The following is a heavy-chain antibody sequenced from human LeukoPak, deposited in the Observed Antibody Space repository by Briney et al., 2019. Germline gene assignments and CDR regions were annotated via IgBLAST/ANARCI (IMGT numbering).Heavy chain of an antibody. J-gene: IGHJ6*02. CDR2: ISAYNGNT. V-gene: IGHV1-18*01. D-gene: IGHD3-10*01. CDR1: GYTFTSYG. CDR3: ARDNSGGVLLWFGELLAVGDYYYGMDV. Sequence: GASVKVSCKASGYTFTSYGISWVRQAPGQGLEWMGWISAYNGNTNYAQKLQGRVTMTTDTSTSTAYMELRSLRSDDTAVYYRARDNSGGVLLWFGELLAVGDYYYGMDVWGQGTTATVSS.